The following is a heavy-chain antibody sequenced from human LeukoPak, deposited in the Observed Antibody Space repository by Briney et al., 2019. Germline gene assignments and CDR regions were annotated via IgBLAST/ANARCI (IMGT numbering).Heavy chain of an antibody. Sequence: GASVKVSCKASGYTFTGYYMHWVRQAPGQGLEWMGWINPNSGGTNYAQKFQGRVTITRDTSISTAYMELSRLRSDDTAVYCCARNDYGDYGIDYWGQGTLVTVSS. CDR1: GYTFTGYY. V-gene: IGHV1-2*02. J-gene: IGHJ4*02. D-gene: IGHD4-17*01. CDR2: INPNSGGT. CDR3: ARNDYGDYGIDY.